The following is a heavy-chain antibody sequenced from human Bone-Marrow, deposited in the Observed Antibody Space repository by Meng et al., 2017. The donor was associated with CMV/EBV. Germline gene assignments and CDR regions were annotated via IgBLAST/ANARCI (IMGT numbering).Heavy chain of an antibody. Sequence: GESLKISCAASGFTFSSYSMNWVRQAPGKGLEWVSYISSSSSTIYYADSVKGRFTISRDNAKNSLYLQMNSLRAEDTAVYYCARRLRLRPVDYWGQGTLVTVSS. J-gene: IGHJ4*02. CDR3: ARRLRLRPVDY. CDR2: ISSSSSTI. D-gene: IGHD4-17*01. CDR1: GFTFSSYS. V-gene: IGHV3-48*04.